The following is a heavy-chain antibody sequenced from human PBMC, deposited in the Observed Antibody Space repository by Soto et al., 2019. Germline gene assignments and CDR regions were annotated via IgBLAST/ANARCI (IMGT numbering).Heavy chain of an antibody. D-gene: IGHD6-13*01. CDR3: AKDSDRYNSSWYGYYYYGMDV. CDR2: ISGSGGST. Sequence: GGSLRLSCAASGFTVSTYAMSWVRHAPGKGLEWVSAISGSGGSTSYEDSVKGRFTISRDNSKNTLYLKMNSLRADDTAVYYCAKDSDRYNSSWYGYYYYGMDVWGQGTTVTVSS. V-gene: IGHV3-23*01. CDR1: GFTVSTYA. J-gene: IGHJ6*02.